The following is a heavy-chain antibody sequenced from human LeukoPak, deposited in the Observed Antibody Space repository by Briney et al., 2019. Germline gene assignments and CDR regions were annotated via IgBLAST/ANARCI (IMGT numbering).Heavy chain of an antibody. J-gene: IGHJ4*02. V-gene: IGHV3-48*02. CDR3: ARDFLGSSSLVFDY. Sequence: GGSLRLSCAASGFTFSSYSMNWVRQAPGKGLEWVSYISSSSSTIYYADSVKGRFTISRDNAKNSLYLQMNSLRDEDTAVYYCARDFLGSSSLVFDYWGQGTLVTVSS. CDR1: GFTFSSYS. CDR2: ISSSSSTI. D-gene: IGHD6-13*01.